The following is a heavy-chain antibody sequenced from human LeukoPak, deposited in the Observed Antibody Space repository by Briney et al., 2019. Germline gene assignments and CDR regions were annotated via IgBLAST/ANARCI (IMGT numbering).Heavy chain of an antibody. CDR3: ARVQYSSGWYFDY. CDR1: GFTFSSYA. Sequence: PGGSLRLSCAASGFTFSSYAMHWVRQAPGKGLEWVAVIPYDGSNKYYADSVKGRFTISRDNSKNTLYLQMNSLRAEDTAVYYCARVQYSSGWYFDYWGQGTLVTVSS. V-gene: IGHV3-30-3*01. CDR2: IPYDGSNK. J-gene: IGHJ4*02. D-gene: IGHD6-19*01.